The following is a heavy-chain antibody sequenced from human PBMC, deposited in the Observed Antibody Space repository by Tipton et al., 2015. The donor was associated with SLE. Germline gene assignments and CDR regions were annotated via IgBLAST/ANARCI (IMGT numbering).Heavy chain of an antibody. CDR2: IDPSDSYT. D-gene: IGHD1-26*01. Sequence: QLVQSGPEVKKPGESLRISCKGSGYSFTSYWISWVRQMPGKGLEWMGRIDPSDSYTNYSPSFQGHVTISADKSISTAYLQWSSLKASDTAMYYCASYSGSYFWFDPWGQGTLVTVSS. CDR3: ASYSGSYFWFDP. V-gene: IGHV5-10-1*01. CDR1: GYSFTSYW. J-gene: IGHJ5*02.